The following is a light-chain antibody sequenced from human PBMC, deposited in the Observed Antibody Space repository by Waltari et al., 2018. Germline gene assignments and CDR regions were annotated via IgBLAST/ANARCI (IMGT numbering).Light chain of an antibody. CDR3: QQYDASSVT. Sequence: EIVFTQSPGTLSLSPGEKATLSCRASQNICGSCLAWYQQKPGQSPRLLMYGASNRATAIPDRFSGSGSGTDFTLTISRLEPEDFAVYYCQQYDASSVTFGGGTKVEIK. CDR1: QNICGSC. CDR2: GAS. J-gene: IGKJ4*01. V-gene: IGKV3-20*01.